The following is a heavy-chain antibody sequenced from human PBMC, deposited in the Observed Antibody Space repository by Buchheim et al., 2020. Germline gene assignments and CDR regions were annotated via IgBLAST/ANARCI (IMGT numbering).Heavy chain of an antibody. CDR2: IKEDGSEK. J-gene: IGHJ4*02. D-gene: IGHD2-21*02. Sequence: EVQLEESGGGLVQPGGSLRLSCATSGFTFNRYWMAWVRQAPGKGLEWVANIKEDGSEKHYVASVKGRFTISRDNAKNSLYLQTNSLRAEDTAVYYCVIDSRQGDWSWGRGTL. V-gene: IGHV3-7*01. CDR3: VIDSRQGDWS. CDR1: GFTFNRYW.